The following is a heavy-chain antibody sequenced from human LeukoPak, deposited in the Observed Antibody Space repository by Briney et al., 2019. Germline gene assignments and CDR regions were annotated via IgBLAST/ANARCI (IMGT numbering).Heavy chain of an antibody. CDR1: GFTFSTYS. CDR3: ARDTVVVPQGDAFDL. J-gene: IGHJ3*01. V-gene: IGHV3-7*04. D-gene: IGHD2-2*01. Sequence: GSLRLSCAASGFTFSTYSMNWVRQVPGKRLEWVANIKYDGIEKYHVDSVKGRFTISRDNAKNSLYLQMNSLRTEDTAVYYCARDTVVVPQGDAFDLWGQGTMVTVSS. CDR2: IKYDGIEK.